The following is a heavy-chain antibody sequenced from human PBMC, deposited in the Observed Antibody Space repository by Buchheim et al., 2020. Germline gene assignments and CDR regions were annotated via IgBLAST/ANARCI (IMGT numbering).Heavy chain of an antibody. Sequence: EVQLVESGGGLVQPGGSLRLSCAASGFTFSTHWMTWVRQAPGKGLEWLANIKPDGSQKHYVDSVKGRFTISRDNAKNSLSLLMNSLRAEDTAVYYCANAPAAAGIYWGQG. V-gene: IGHV3-7*01. CDR2: IKPDGSQK. CDR3: ANAPAAAGIY. J-gene: IGHJ4*02. D-gene: IGHD6-13*01. CDR1: GFTFSTHW.